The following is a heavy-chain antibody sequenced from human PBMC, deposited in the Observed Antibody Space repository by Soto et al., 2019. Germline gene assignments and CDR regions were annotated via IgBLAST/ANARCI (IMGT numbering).Heavy chain of an antibody. D-gene: IGHD2-8*01. CDR1: GGTFSSYA. CDR3: ARASSEEVLMVYATSLDWFDP. J-gene: IGHJ5*02. Sequence: QVQLVQSGAEVKKPGSSVKVSCKASGGTFSSYAISWVRQAPGQGLEWMGGIIPIFGTANYAQKFQGRVTITADESTSTAYMELSSLRSEDTAVYYCARASSEEVLMVYATSLDWFDPWGQGTLVTVSS. CDR2: IIPIFGTA. V-gene: IGHV1-69*01.